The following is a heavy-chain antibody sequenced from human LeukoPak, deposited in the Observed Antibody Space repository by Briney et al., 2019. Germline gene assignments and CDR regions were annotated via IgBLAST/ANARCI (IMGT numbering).Heavy chain of an antibody. Sequence: ASVKVSCKASGYTFTGYYMHWVRQAPGQGLEWMGWINPNSGGTNYAQKLQGRVTMTTDTSTSTAYMELRSLRSDDTAVYYCARRASRLWFGELFDSYYFDYWGQGTLVTVSS. CDR1: GYTFTGYY. J-gene: IGHJ4*02. V-gene: IGHV1-2*02. CDR3: ARRASRLWFGELFDSYYFDY. D-gene: IGHD3-10*01. CDR2: INPNSGGT.